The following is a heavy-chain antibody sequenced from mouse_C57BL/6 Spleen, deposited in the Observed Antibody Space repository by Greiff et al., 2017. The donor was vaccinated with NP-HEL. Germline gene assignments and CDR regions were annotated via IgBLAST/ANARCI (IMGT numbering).Heavy chain of an antibody. V-gene: IGHV5-17*01. Sequence: DVMLVESGGGLVKPGGSLKLSCAASGFTFSDYGMHWVRQAPGKGLEWVAYISSGSSTIYYADTVKGRFTISRDNAKNTLFLQMTSLRSEDTAMYYCARARYYGSEDWYFDVWGTGTTVTVSS. D-gene: IGHD1-1*01. CDR1: GFTFSDYG. CDR3: ARARYYGSEDWYFDV. CDR2: ISSGSSTI. J-gene: IGHJ1*03.